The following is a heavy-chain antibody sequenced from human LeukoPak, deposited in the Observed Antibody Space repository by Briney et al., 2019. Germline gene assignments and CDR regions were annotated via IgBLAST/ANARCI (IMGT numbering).Heavy chain of an antibody. Sequence: PGESLRLSCAVSGFTFSSYSMNWVRQAPGKGLEWVSSISSSSSYIYYADSVKGRFTISRDNAKNSLYLQMNSLRAEDTAVYYCADAAGFDYWGQGTLVTVSS. CDR1: GFTFSSYS. J-gene: IGHJ4*02. V-gene: IGHV3-21*01. CDR2: ISSSSSYI. CDR3: ADAAGFDY. D-gene: IGHD6-13*01.